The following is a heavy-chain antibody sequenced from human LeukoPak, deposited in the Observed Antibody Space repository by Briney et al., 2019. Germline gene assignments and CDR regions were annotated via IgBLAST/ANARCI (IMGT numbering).Heavy chain of an antibody. CDR3: ARERDGYNYDAFDI. CDR1: GFTFSSYG. J-gene: IGHJ3*02. V-gene: IGHV3-30*02. D-gene: IGHD5-24*01. CDR2: IRYDGSNK. Sequence: GGSLRLSCAASGFTFSSYGMHWVRQAPGKGLEWVAFIRYDGSNKYYADSVKGRFTISRDNSKNTLYLQMNSLRAEDTAVYYCARERDGYNYDAFDIWGQGTMVTVSS.